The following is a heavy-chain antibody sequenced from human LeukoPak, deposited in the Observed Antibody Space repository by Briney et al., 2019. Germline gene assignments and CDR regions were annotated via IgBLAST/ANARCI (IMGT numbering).Heavy chain of an antibody. V-gene: IGHV4-4*02. CDR2: IYHSGST. J-gene: IGHJ4*02. CDR1: GGSISSSNW. CDR3: AREALWFGESSYYFDY. Sequence: SETLSLTCAVSGGSISSSNWWSWVRQPPGKGLEWIGEIYHSGSTNYNPSLKSRVTISVDKSKNQFSLKLSSVTAADTAVYYCAREALWFGESSYYFDYWGQGTLVTVSS. D-gene: IGHD3-10*01.